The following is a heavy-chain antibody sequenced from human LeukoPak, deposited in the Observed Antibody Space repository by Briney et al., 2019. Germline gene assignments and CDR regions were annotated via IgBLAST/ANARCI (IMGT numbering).Heavy chain of an antibody. CDR2: ISSSSSYT. J-gene: IGHJ4*02. Sequence: PGGSLRLSCAASGFTFSDYYMSWIRQAPGKGLEWVSYISSSSSYTNYADSVEGRFTISRDNAKNSLYLQMNSLRAEDTAVYYCARDKRHYYGSGSPPDHWGQGTLVTVSS. CDR3: ARDKRHYYGSGSPPDH. CDR1: GFTFSDYY. D-gene: IGHD3-10*01. V-gene: IGHV3-11*06.